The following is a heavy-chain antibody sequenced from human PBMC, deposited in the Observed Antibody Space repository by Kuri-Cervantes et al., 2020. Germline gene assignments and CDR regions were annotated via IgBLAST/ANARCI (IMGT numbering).Heavy chain of an antibody. CDR3: ARESGKEFRFLEWSNGPYYYGMDV. CDR1: GFTFRNAW. CDR2: IKSKTDGGTT. D-gene: IGHD3-3*01. J-gene: IGHJ6*02. V-gene: IGHV3-15*01. Sequence: GGSLRLSCAASGFTFRNAWMSWVRQAPGKGLEWVGRIKSKTDGGTTDYAAPVKGRFTISRDDSKNTLYLQMNSLKTEDTAVYYCARESGKEFRFLEWSNGPYYYGMDVWGQGTTVTVSS.